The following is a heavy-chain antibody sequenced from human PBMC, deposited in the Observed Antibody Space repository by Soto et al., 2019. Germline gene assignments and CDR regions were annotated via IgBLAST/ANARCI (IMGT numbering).Heavy chain of an antibody. Sequence: QVQLVQSGAEVKKPGSSVKVSCKASGGTFSSYAISWVRQAPGQGLEWMGGIIPIFGTANYAQKFQGRVTIIGQESTSTAYPELSSLRSEDTDVYDCASDLNCASTGCYANWFDPWGQGTLVTVSS. J-gene: IGHJ5*02. CDR1: GGTFSSYA. CDR2: IIPIFGTA. CDR3: ASDLNCASTGCYANWFDP. V-gene: IGHV1-69*12. D-gene: IGHD2-2*01.